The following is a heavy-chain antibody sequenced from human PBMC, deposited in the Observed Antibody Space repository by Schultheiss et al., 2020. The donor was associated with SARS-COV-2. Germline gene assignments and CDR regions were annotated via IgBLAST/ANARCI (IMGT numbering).Heavy chain of an antibody. V-gene: IGHV6-1*01. D-gene: IGHD2-2*01. CDR1: GDSVSRNSAA. CDR2: TYYRSKWYN. Sequence: SETLSLTCAISGDSVSRNSAAWNWIRQSPSRGLEWLGRTYYRSKWYNDYAVSVKSRITINPDTSKNQFSLQLNSVTPEDTAVYYCARGGARPRWPAPTQSFHNWFDPWGQGTLVTVSS. J-gene: IGHJ5*02. CDR3: ARGGARPRWPAPTQSFHNWFDP.